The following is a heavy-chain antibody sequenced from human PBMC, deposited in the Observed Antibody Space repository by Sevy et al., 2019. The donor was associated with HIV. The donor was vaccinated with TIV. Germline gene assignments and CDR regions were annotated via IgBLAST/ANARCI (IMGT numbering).Heavy chain of an antibody. V-gene: IGHV3-23*01. Sequence: GGSLRLSCKPSGFTFANYAMNWVRQAPGKGLEWVSTIYGTGGVTYYADSVKGRFTISRYNSRNTLYLQMNSLRTEDTAIYYCARARFDSSGSFDAFDIWGQGTMVTVSS. CDR1: GFTFANYA. J-gene: IGHJ3*02. CDR2: IYGTGGVT. CDR3: ARARFDSSGSFDAFDI. D-gene: IGHD3-22*01.